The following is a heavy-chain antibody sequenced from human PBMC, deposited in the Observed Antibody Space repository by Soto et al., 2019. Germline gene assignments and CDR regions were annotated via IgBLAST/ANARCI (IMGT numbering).Heavy chain of an antibody. J-gene: IGHJ3*02. CDR1: GYTFTSYG. Sequence: RASVKVSCKASGYTFTSYGISWVRQAPGQGLEWMGWISAYNGNTNYAQKLQGRVTMTTDTSTSTAYMELRSLRSDDTAVYYCARDSGIAEGDDAFDIWGQGTMVTVSS. CDR3: ARDSGIAEGDDAFDI. V-gene: IGHV1-18*01. CDR2: ISAYNGNT. D-gene: IGHD6-13*01.